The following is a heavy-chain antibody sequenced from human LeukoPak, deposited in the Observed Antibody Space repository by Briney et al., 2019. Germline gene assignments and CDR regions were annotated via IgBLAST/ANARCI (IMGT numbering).Heavy chain of an antibody. CDR3: ARGSGSYYGAFDI. J-gene: IGHJ3*02. D-gene: IGHD3-10*01. CDR1: GYTFTDYY. CDR2: INPNSGGT. Sequence: ASVKVSCKASGYTFTDYYMHWVRQAPGQGLEWMGWINPNSGGTNYAQKFQGRVTMTRDTSISTAYMELSRLRSDDTAVYYCARGSGSYYGAFDIWGQGTMVTVSS. V-gene: IGHV1-2*02.